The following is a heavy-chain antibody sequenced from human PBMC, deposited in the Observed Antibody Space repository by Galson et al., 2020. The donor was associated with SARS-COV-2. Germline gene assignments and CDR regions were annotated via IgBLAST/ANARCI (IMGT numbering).Heavy chain of an antibody. J-gene: IGHJ4*02. CDR1: GFTFSSYG. Sequence: TGGSLRLSCAASGFTFSSYGMHWVRQAPGKGLEWVAVIWYDGSNKYYADSMKGRFTISRDNSKNTLYLQMNSLRAEDTAVYYCARGGIAVAGGFDYWGQGTLVTVSS. CDR3: ARGGIAVAGGFDY. D-gene: IGHD6-19*01. V-gene: IGHV3-33*01. CDR2: IWYDGSNK.